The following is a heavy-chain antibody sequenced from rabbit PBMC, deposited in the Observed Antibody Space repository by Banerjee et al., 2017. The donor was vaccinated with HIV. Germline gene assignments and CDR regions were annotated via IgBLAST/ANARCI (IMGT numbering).Heavy chain of an antibody. V-gene: IGHV1S47*01. Sequence: QDQLVESGGGLVKPGGTLTLTCKASGFTLSGYWMCWVRQAPGKGLELIACIYNGDGSTYYASWVNGRFTISRNTSLNTVDLKVTSLTAADTATYLCARDAGNSYWDLWGPGTLVTVS. CDR3: ARDAGNSYWDL. D-gene: IGHD8-1*01. CDR2: IYNGDGST. CDR1: GFTLSGYW. J-gene: IGHJ6*01.